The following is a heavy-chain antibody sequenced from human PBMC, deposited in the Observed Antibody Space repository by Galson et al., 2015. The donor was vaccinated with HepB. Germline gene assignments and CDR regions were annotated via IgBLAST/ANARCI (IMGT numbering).Heavy chain of an antibody. V-gene: IGHV4-30-4*01. CDR2: IYYNGFT. Sequence: TLSLTCNVSGVSISSRHNYWSWIRQPPGRGLEWIGFIYYNGFTYPNPSLKSQFIISVDTSKNQFSLKLTSVTAADTAVYFCARINSAGAFDIWGQGTMVTVSS. CDR1: GVSISSRHNY. D-gene: IGHD4-23*01. J-gene: IGHJ3*02. CDR3: ARINSAGAFDI.